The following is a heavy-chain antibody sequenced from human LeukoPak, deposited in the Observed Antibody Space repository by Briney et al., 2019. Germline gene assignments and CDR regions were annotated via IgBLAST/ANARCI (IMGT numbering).Heavy chain of an antibody. CDR3: ARHDRIAATHFDY. J-gene: IGHJ4*02. V-gene: IGHV4-39*01. CDR1: GGSISSSSYY. Sequence: SETLSLTCTVSGGSISSSSYYWGWIRQPPGKGLEWIGSIYYSGSTYYNPSLKSRVTISVDTSKNQFSLKLSSVTAADTAVYYCARHDRIAATHFDYWGQGTLVTVSS. CDR2: IYYSGST. D-gene: IGHD6-13*01.